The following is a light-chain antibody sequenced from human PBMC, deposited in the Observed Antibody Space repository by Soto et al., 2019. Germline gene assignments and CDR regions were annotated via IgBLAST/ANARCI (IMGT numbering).Light chain of an antibody. Sequence: AIQLTQSPSSLSASIGDRVTMTCRASQGISSTLAWYQQKPGEAPKLLIYDASSLEGGVPSRFSGSGSGTDFTLTISSLQPEDFATYYCQQFINYPLTLGGGTKVDIK. J-gene: IGKJ4*01. V-gene: IGKV1D-13*01. CDR1: QGISST. CDR2: DAS. CDR3: QQFINYPLT.